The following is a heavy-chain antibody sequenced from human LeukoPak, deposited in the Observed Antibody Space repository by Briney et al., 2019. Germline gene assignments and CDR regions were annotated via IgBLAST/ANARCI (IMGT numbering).Heavy chain of an antibody. CDR2: ISYDGSNK. CDR1: GFTFSSYG. CDR3: AKGYYYDSSGENYFDY. Sequence: GGSLRLSCAASGFTFSSYGMHWVRQAPGKGLEWVAVISYDGSNKYYADPVKGRFTISRDNSKNTLYLQMNSLRAEDTAVYYCAKGYYYDSSGENYFDYWGQGTLVTVSS. D-gene: IGHD3-22*01. V-gene: IGHV3-30*18. J-gene: IGHJ4*02.